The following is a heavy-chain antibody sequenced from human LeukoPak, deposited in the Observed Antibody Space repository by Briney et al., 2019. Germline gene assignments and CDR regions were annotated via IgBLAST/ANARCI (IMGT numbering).Heavy chain of an antibody. CDR2: IIPIFGTA. J-gene: IGHJ5*02. D-gene: IGHD2-2*02. CDR3: ARVAGGRYCSSTSCYMRGWFDP. V-gene: IGHV1-69*13. Sequence: SVKVSCKASGGTFSSYAISWVRQAPGQGLEWMGGIIPIFGTANYAQKFQGRVTITADESTSTAYMELSGLRSEDTAVYYCARVAGGRYCSSTSCYMRGWFDPWGQGTLVTVSS. CDR1: GGTFSSYA.